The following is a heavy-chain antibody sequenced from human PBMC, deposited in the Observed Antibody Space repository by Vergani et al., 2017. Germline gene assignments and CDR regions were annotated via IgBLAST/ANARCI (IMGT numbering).Heavy chain of an antibody. D-gene: IGHD4-17*01. V-gene: IGHV4-34*01. CDR1: GGSFSGYY. CDR2: INHSGST. J-gene: IGHJ4*02. CDR3: ARSGPLKQLVRRDYGDYKGALDY. Sequence: QVQLQQWGAGLLKPSETLSLTCAVYGGSFSGYYWSWIRQPPGKGLEWIGEINHSGSTTYNPSLKGRVTISVDTSKNQFSLKLSSVTAADTAVYYCARSGPLKQLVRRDYGDYKGALDYWGQGTLVTVSS.